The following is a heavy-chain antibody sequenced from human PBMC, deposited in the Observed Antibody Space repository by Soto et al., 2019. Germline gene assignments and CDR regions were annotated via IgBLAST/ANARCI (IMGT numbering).Heavy chain of an antibody. J-gene: IGHJ6*02. CDR2: ISSNGGST. D-gene: IGHD3-3*01. Sequence: GGSLRLSCSASGFTFSSYAMHWVRQAPGKGLEYVSAISSNGGSTYYADSVKGRFTISRDNSKNTLYLQMSSLRAEDTAVYYCVKDYLDYDFWRVPPGLDLWGQGTTFTVSS. V-gene: IGHV3-64D*06. CDR3: VKDYLDYDFWRVPPGLDL. CDR1: GFTFSSYA.